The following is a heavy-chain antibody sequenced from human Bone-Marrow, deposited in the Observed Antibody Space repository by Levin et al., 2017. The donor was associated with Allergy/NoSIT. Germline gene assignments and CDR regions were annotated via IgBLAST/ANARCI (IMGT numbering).Heavy chain of an antibody. CDR2: INPNSGGT. CDR3: ARDEGGYYDPTSPPHY. CDR1: GYTFTGYY. J-gene: IGHJ4*02. V-gene: IGHV1-2*02. Sequence: EASVKVSCKASGYTFTGYYMHWVRQAPGQGLEWMGWINPNSGGTNYAQKFQGRVTMTRDTSISTAYMELSRLRSDDTAVYYCARDEGGYYDPTSPPHYWGQGTLVTVSS. D-gene: IGHD3-22*01.